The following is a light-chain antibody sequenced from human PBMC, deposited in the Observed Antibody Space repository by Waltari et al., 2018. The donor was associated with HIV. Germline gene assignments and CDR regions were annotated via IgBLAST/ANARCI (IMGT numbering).Light chain of an antibody. J-gene: IGKJ1*01. CDR2: GAS. CDR1: QNVRTY. Sequence: EIVLTQSPATLSLSPGERATLSCRASQNVRTYLAWYQQKPGQAPRLLIYGASSRATGIPDRFSGSGSVTDFTLTISRLEPEDFAVYYCQQYGSSPWTFGQGTKVEIK. V-gene: IGKV3-20*01. CDR3: QQYGSSPWT.